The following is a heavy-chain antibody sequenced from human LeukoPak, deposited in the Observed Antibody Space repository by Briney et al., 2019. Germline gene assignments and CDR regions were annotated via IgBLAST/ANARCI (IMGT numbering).Heavy chain of an antibody. D-gene: IGHD6-13*01. J-gene: IGHJ4*02. V-gene: IGHV4-34*01. CDR3: ARGEYSSSWYTNY. Sequence: PSETLSLTCAVYVGCFSGYYWSWIRQPPGKGLEWIGEINHSGSTNYNPSLKSRVTISVDTSKNQFSLKLSSVTAADTAVYYCARGEYSSSWYTNYWGQGTLVTVSS. CDR1: VGCFSGYY. CDR2: INHSGST.